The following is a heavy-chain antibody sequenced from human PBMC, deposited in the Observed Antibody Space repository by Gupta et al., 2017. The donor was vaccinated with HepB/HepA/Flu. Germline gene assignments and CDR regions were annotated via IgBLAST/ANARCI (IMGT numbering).Heavy chain of an antibody. J-gene: IGHJ6*03. V-gene: IGHV3-11*04. Sequence: QVQLVESGGGLANPGGSLRLSCPGSGFSFNDYNMSWIRQAPGKGLEWVSYITISTTTIYYTDSVKGRFTVSRDNAKNSLYLQMNSLRAEDTAVYFCARSRGFTYGLHYYYYLDVWGRGTTVTVSS. D-gene: IGHD5-18*01. CDR3: ARSRGFTYGLHYYYYLDV. CDR2: ITISTTTI. CDR1: GFSFNDYN.